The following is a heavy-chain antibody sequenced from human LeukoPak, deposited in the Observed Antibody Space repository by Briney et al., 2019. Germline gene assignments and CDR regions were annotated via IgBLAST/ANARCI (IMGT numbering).Heavy chain of an antibody. CDR3: ARDWETIVGATRFDP. CDR1: GFTFSSYS. D-gene: IGHD1-26*01. Sequence: GGSLRLSCAASGFTFSSYSMNWVRQAPGKGLEWVLSISSSSSYIYYADSVKGRFTISRDNAKNSLYLQMNSLRAEDTAVYYCARDWETIVGATRFDPWGQGTLVTVSS. CDR2: ISSSSSYI. J-gene: IGHJ5*02. V-gene: IGHV3-21*01.